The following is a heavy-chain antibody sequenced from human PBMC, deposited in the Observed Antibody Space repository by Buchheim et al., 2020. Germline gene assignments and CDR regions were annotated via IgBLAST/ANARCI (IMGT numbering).Heavy chain of an antibody. J-gene: IGHJ4*02. CDR1: GFTFSSYA. D-gene: IGHD2-2*02. Sequence: EVQLLESGGDLVQRGGSLRLSCAASGFTFSSYAMNWVRQAPGKGLEWVSAIGGRHVNTYYADSVKGRFTISRDNSKNTVYLQMNSLRAEDTAVYYCAKSGPYCGSTSCHIDYWGQGTL. V-gene: IGHV3-23*01. CDR2: IGGRHVNT. CDR3: AKSGPYCGSTSCHIDY.